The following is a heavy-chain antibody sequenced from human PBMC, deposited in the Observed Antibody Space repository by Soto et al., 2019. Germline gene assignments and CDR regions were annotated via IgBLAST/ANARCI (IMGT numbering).Heavy chain of an antibody. Sequence: EVQLLESGGGLVQPGGSLRLSCAASGFTFSSYAMNWVRQAPGKGLEWVSGISGSGVTTYYADSVKGRFTISRDNSQNTLNLQMNSLRAEDTAVYYCAKVRSSGSYYDSWGQGILVTVTS. CDR1: GFTFSSYA. CDR2: ISGSGVTT. J-gene: IGHJ4*02. V-gene: IGHV3-23*01. CDR3: AKVRSSGSYYDS. D-gene: IGHD1-26*01.